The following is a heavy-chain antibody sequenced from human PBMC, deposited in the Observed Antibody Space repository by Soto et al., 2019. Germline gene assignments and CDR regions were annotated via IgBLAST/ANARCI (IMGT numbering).Heavy chain of an antibody. J-gene: IGHJ4*02. CDR3: APSGGSGQIDY. CDR2: IYYSGST. CDR1: GGSISSSSYY. Sequence: QLQLQESGPGLVKPSETLSLTCTVSGGSISSSSYYWGWIRQPPGKGLEWIGSIYYSGSTYYNPSLKSRVTISVDTSKNQFSLKLSSVTAADTAVYYCAPSGGSGQIDYWGQGTLVTVSS. V-gene: IGHV4-39*01. D-gene: IGHD2-15*01.